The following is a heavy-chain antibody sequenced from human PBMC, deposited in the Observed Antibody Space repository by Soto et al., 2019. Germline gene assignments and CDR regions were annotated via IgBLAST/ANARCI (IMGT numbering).Heavy chain of an antibody. J-gene: IGHJ4*02. V-gene: IGHV4-31*02. Sequence: PSETLSLTCTVSGGSISSGGYYGSWIRQHPGKGLEWIGYIYYSGSTYYNPSLKSRVTISVDTSKNQFSLKLSSVTAADTAVYYCARGGRIAAALLVWGQGTLVTVSS. CDR2: IYYSGST. D-gene: IGHD6-13*01. CDR1: GGSISSGGYY. CDR3: ARGGRIAAALLV.